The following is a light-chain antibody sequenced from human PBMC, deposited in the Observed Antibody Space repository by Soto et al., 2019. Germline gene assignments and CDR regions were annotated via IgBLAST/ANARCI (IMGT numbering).Light chain of an antibody. CDR1: QSVSSTY. V-gene: IGKV3-20*01. CDR2: GAS. CDR3: KQYGRSPPFT. J-gene: IGKJ2*01. Sequence: EIVMTQSPGTLSLSPGERATLSCRASQSVSSTYIAWYQQNPRRAPRLLIYGASSRATGIPDRFSGSGSGTDFTLTIRRLEPEDVAVYFCKQYGRSPPFTFGQGTKVEIK.